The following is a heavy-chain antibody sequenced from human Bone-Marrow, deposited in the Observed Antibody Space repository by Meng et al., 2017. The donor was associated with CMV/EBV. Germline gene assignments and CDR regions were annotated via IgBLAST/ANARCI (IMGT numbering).Heavy chain of an antibody. Sequence: GESLKISCAASGFTFSSYSMNWVRQAPGKGLEWVSYISSSSTIYYADSVKGRFTISRDNSKNTLYLQMNSLRAEDTAVYYCAKDRFMDVWGQGTTVTVSS. CDR1: GFTFSSYS. D-gene: IGHD3-3*01. CDR2: ISSSSTI. V-gene: IGHV3-48*01. CDR3: AKDRFMDV. J-gene: IGHJ6*02.